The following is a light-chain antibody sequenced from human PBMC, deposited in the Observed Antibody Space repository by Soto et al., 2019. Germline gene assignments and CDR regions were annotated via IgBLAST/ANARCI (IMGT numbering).Light chain of an antibody. J-gene: IGKJ1*01. V-gene: IGKV1-5*01. CDR2: DAS. Sequence: DIQMTQSPSTLSASVGDRVTITCRASQSISSWLAWYQQKPGKAPKLLIYDASSLESGVPSRFSGSGSGTEFPLTISSLQPDDFATYYCQQYNSYWPFGQGTKVELK. CDR1: QSISSW. CDR3: QQYNSYWP.